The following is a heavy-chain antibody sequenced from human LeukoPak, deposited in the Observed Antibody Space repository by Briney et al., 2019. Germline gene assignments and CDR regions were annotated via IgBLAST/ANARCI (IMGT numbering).Heavy chain of an antibody. CDR3: ANRGRAARPFDY. J-gene: IGHJ4*02. Sequence: GGSLRLSCAASGFTFSDYYMSWIRQAPGKGLEWISYISGSGSTIYYADSVKGRFTISRDNAKNSVYLQMNSLRAEDTAVYYCANRGRAARPFDYWGQGTLVTVSS. V-gene: IGHV3-11*04. CDR1: GFTFSDYY. CDR2: ISGSGSTI. D-gene: IGHD6-6*01.